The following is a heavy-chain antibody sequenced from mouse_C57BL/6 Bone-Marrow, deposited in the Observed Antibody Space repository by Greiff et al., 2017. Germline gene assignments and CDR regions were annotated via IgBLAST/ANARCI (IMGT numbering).Heavy chain of an antibody. CDR1: GYSITSDY. J-gene: IGHJ4*01. Sequence: EVMLVESGPGLAKPSQTLSLTCSVTGYSITSDYWNWIRTFPGNKLEYMGYISYSGSTYYNPSLKSRISITRDTSKNQYYLQLNSVTTEDTATYYCARESSRTRAMDYWGQGTSVTVSS. CDR2: ISYSGST. CDR3: ARESSRTRAMDY. D-gene: IGHD1-3*01. V-gene: IGHV3-8*01.